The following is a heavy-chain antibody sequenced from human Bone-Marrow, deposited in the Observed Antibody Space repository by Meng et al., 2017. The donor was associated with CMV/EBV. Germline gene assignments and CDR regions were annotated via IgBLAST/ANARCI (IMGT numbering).Heavy chain of an antibody. CDR1: GGSISSYY. J-gene: IGHJ4*02. CDR2: IYYSGST. CDR3: ARDKGPYDSSGTFDY. D-gene: IGHD3-22*01. V-gene: IGHV4-59*01. Sequence: SETLSLTCTVSGGSISSYYWSWIRQPPGKGLEWIGYIYYSGSTNYNPSLKSRVTISADTSKNQFSLNLSSVTAADTAVYYCARDKGPYDSSGTFDYWGQGTLVTVSS.